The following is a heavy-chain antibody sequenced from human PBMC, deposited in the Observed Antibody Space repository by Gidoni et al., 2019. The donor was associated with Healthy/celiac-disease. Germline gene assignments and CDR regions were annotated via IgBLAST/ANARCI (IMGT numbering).Heavy chain of an antibody. CDR2: ISYDGSNK. J-gene: IGHJ3*02. D-gene: IGHD3-22*01. Sequence: QVQLVESGGGVVQPGRSLRLSCAASGFTFRSYGMHWVRKAPGKGLEWVAVISYDGSNKYYADSVKGRFTISRENSKNTLDLKMNSLRAEDTAVYYCAKLLSYYYDSSGYYSRSNLNDAFDIWVQGTMVTVSS. V-gene: IGHV3-30*18. CDR3: AKLLSYYYDSSGYYSRSNLNDAFDI. CDR1: GFTFRSYG.